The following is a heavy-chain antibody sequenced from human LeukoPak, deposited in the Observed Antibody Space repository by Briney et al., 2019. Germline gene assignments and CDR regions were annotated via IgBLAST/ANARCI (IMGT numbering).Heavy chain of an antibody. V-gene: IGHV6-1*01. Sequence: SQTLSLTCGISGDSVSSNSAAWNWIRQSPSRGLEWLGRTYYRSKWYNDYAVSVKSRISINPDTSKNQFSLQLNSVTPEDTAXXXXXXXXGYQVRHRSAFDIWGQGTMVTVSS. D-gene: IGHD2-2*03. CDR2: TYYRSKWYN. J-gene: IGHJ3*02. CDR3: XXXXGYQVRHRSAFDI. CDR1: GDSVSSNSAA.